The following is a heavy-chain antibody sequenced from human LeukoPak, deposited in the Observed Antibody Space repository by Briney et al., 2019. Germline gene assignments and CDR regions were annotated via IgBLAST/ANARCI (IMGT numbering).Heavy chain of an antibody. Sequence: SQTLSLTCTVSGGSISSGSYYWSWIRQPAGKGLEWIGRIYTSGSTNYNPSLKSRVTISVDTSKNQFSLKLSSVTAADTAVYYCASGGPGYCSSTSCYREVTFDIWGQGTMVTVSS. CDR1: GGSISSGSYY. V-gene: IGHV4-61*02. J-gene: IGHJ3*02. D-gene: IGHD2-2*01. CDR2: IYTSGST. CDR3: ASGGPGYCSSTSCYREVTFDI.